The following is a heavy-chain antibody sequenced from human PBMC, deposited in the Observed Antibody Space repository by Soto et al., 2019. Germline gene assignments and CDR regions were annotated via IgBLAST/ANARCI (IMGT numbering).Heavy chain of an antibody. CDR3: ARGSRGGDPGLYYYYYYGMDV. Sequence: SETLSLTCTVSGGSISGYYWSWIRQPPGKGLEWIGYIYYSGSTNYNPSLKSRVTISVDTSKNQFSLKLSSVTAADTAVYYCARGSRGGDPGLYYYYYYGMDVWGQGTTVTVSS. D-gene: IGHD2-21*02. J-gene: IGHJ6*02. V-gene: IGHV4-59*01. CDR1: GGSISGYY. CDR2: IYYSGST.